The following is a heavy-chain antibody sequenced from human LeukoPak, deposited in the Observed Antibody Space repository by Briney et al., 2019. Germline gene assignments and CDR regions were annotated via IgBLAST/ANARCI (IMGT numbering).Heavy chain of an antibody. V-gene: IGHV4-34*01. D-gene: IGHD2-15*01. CDR1: GGSFSGYY. CDR2: INHSGST. Sequence: PSETLSLTCAVYGGSFSGYYWSWIRQPPGKGLEWIGEINHSGSTNYNPSLKSRVTISVDTSKNQFSLKLSSVTAADTAVYYCARAPVGYCSGGTCKRYFDYWGQGTLVTVSS. J-gene: IGHJ4*02. CDR3: ARAPVGYCSGGTCKRYFDY.